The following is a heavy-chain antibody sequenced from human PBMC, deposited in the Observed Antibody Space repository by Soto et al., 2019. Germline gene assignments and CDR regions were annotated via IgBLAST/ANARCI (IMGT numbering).Heavy chain of an antibody. D-gene: IGHD3-10*01. CDR3: ARHVEELKYYYGMDV. J-gene: IGHJ6*02. CDR1: GYSFTTYW. V-gene: IGHV5-51*01. Sequence: GESLKISCKGSGYSFTTYWIGWVRQVPGKGLDWMGIIYPGDSDTRYSPSFQGQVTISADKSISTAYLQWSRLKASDTAMYYCARHVEELKYYYGMDVWGQGTTVTVSS. CDR2: IYPGDSDT.